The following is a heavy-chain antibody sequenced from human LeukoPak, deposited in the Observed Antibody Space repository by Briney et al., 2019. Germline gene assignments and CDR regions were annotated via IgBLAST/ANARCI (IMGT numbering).Heavy chain of an antibody. J-gene: IGHJ6*02. D-gene: IGHD5-18*01. Sequence: SVKVSCKASGGTFSSYAISWVRQALGQGLEWMGGIIPIFGTANYAQKFQGRVTITADESTSTAYMELSSLRSEDTAVYYCARDTGYSYGYYYYGMDVWGQGTTVTVSS. CDR3: ARDTGYSYGYYYYGMDV. CDR1: GGTFSSYA. V-gene: IGHV1-69*01. CDR2: IIPIFGTA.